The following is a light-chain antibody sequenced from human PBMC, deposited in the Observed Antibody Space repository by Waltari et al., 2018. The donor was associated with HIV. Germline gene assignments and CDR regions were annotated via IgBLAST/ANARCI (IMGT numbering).Light chain of an antibody. J-gene: IGLJ2*01. CDR1: RNDIYTCNS. V-gene: IGLV2-14*03. CDR3: SSYTNNNTLI. CDR2: DVT. Sequence: QSPLTHPVSVAGAPAHSVTISCTRARNDIYTCNSASWYQQHPAKAPKLIIYDVTSRPSGVSNRFSASKSGNTASLTISGLQADDEADYYCSSYTNNNTLIFGGGTKLTVL.